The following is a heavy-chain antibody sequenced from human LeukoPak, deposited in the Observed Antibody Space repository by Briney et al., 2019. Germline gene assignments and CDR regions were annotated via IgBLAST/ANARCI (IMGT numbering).Heavy chain of an antibody. CDR1: GGTFSSYA. V-gene: IGHV1-69*13. J-gene: IGHJ4*02. Sequence: SVKVSCKASGGTFSSYAISWVRQAPGQGLEWMGGIIPIFGTANSAQTFQGRVTITADESTSTAYMELSSLRSEDTAVYYCARVLRYYYILTGYYTEAHFDYWGQGTLVTVSS. CDR3: ARVLRYYYILTGYYTEAHFDY. CDR2: IIPIFGTA. D-gene: IGHD3-9*01.